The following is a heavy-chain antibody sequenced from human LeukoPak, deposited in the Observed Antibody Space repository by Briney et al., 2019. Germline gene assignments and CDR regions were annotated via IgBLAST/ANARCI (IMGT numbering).Heavy chain of an antibody. CDR1: GGSISSGDYY. V-gene: IGHV4-30-4*08. CDR3: ARAFKWYSSSSVRAFDI. J-gene: IGHJ3*02. CDR2: IYYSGST. Sequence: SETLSLTCTVSGGSISSGDYYWSWIRQPPGKGLEWIGYIYYSGSTYYNPSLKSRVTISVDTSKNQFSLKLTSVTAADTAVYYCARAFKWYSSSSVRAFDIWGLGTMVTVSS. D-gene: IGHD6-6*01.